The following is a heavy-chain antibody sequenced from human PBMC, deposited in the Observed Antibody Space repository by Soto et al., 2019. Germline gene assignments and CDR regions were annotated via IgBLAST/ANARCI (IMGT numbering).Heavy chain of an antibody. J-gene: IGHJ5*02. CDR2: ISSSGST. Sequence: SETLSLTCTASGVSISTYHWSWIRQPAGKGQEWIGRISSSGSTKYNRSLKSRVTMSVDTSKTQCTLKLSSVTAAATAIYYCAKSLGGFGDHWGQGTPVTVSS. V-gene: IGHV4-4*07. CDR1: GVSISTYH. D-gene: IGHD3-16*01. CDR3: AKSLGGFGDH.